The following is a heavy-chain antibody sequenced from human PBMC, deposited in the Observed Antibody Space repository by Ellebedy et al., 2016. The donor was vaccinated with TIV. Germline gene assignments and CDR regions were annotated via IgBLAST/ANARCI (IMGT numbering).Heavy chain of an antibody. V-gene: IGHV3-15*01. D-gene: IGHD2-15*01. CDR3: TMLPPGYCRSGNCHRTFDY. J-gene: IGHJ4*01. CDR2: IRSQTDGGIT. CDR1: GFTVSSNY. Sequence: GGSLRLSXAASGFTVSSNYMSWVRQAPGKGLEWAGRIRSQTDGGITDYPAPVKGRFTVSRDDSKNTLYLQMNSLKTEDTAVYYCTMLPPGYCRSGNCHRTFDYWGHGTLVTVSS.